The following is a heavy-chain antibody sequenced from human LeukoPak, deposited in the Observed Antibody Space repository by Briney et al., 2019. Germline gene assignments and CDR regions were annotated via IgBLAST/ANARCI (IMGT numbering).Heavy chain of an antibody. Sequence: GGSLRLSCAASGFTFSSYSMTWVRQAPGKGLEWVSSISSSSSYIYYADSVKGRFTISRDNAKNSLYLQMNSLRDEDTAVYYCARDPRRGFWSGYYDYWGQGTLVTVSS. V-gene: IGHV3-21*01. CDR2: ISSSSSYI. D-gene: IGHD3-3*01. CDR1: GFTFSSYS. CDR3: ARDPRRGFWSGYYDY. J-gene: IGHJ4*02.